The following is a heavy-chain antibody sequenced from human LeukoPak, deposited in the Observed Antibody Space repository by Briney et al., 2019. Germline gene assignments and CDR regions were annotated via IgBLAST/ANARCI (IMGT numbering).Heavy chain of an antibody. D-gene: IGHD4-17*01. J-gene: IGHJ4*01. Sequence: PSETLSLTCTVSGGSISNYYWSWIRQPPGKGLEWIGYIYNSGSANYNPSLKSRVTISVDTSKNKFSLRLSSVTAADTAVYYCARGSSAPTVTPFDYWGHGTLVTVS. CDR3: ARGSSAPTVTPFDY. CDR2: IYNSGSA. V-gene: IGHV4-59*01. CDR1: GGSISNYY.